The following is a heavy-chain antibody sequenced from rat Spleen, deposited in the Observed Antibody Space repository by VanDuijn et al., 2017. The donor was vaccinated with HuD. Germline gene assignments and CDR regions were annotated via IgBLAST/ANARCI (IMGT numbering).Heavy chain of an antibody. V-gene: IGHV2-15*01. CDR2: MWSGGST. CDR1: GFSLTTHH. J-gene: IGHJ3*01. Sequence: QVRLKESGPGLVQPSQTLSLTCTVSGFSLTTHHVSWVRQPPGKSLVWMGIMWSGGSTAYNSALKSRLSISRDTSKSQVFLKMNSLQTEDTAIYYCTRGDYGYAYWGQGTLVTVSS. CDR3: TRGDYGYAY. D-gene: IGHD1-11*01.